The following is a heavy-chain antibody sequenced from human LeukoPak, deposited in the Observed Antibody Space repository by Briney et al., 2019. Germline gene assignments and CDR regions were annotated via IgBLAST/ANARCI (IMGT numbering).Heavy chain of an antibody. CDR3: ARDHSSSSEDY. V-gene: IGHV4-38-2*02. J-gene: IGHJ4*02. CDR2: IYHSGST. CDR1: GYSISSGYY. D-gene: IGHD6-13*01. Sequence: PSETLSLTCTVSGYSISSGYYWGWIRQPPGKGLEWIGNIYHSGSTYYNPSLKSRVTISVDTSKNQFSLKLNSVTAADTAVYYCARDHSSSSEDYWGQGTLVTVSS.